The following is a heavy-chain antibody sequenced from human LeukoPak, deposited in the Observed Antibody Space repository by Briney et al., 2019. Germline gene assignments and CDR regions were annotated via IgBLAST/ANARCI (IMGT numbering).Heavy chain of an antibody. D-gene: IGHD2-15*01. CDR1: GYTFTSYA. V-gene: IGHV1-3*01. CDR3: ARDRGYCSGGSCSRLYFDY. Sequence: ASVKVSCKASGYTFTSYAMHWVRQAPGQRLEWMGWINAGNGNTKYSQKFQGRVTITRDTSASTAYMELSSLRSEDTAVYYCARDRGYCSGGSCSRLYFDYWGQGTLVTVSS. J-gene: IGHJ4*02. CDR2: INAGNGNT.